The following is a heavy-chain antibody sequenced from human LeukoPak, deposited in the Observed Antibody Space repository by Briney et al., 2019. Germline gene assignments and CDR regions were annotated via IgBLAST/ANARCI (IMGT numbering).Heavy chain of an antibody. D-gene: IGHD4-17*01. V-gene: IGHV3-66*01. CDR2: IYSGGTT. CDR3: ASKLTSGY. Sequence: QTGGSLRLSCVVSGFTVTSNYMSWVRQAPGKGLEWVSVIYSGGTTNYAGSVKGRFTVYRDNSKNTLHLQMNTLRAEDTAVYYCASKLTSGYWGQGTLVTVSS. J-gene: IGHJ4*02. CDR1: GFTVTSNY.